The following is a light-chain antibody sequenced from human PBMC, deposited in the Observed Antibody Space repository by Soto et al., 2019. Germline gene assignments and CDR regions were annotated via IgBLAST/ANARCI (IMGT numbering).Light chain of an antibody. J-gene: IGKJ4*01. CDR2: GAS. Sequence: EIVLTQSPGTLSLSPGERATLSCRASQSVSRSYLAWYQQKPGQAPRLLIYGASSRATGIPDRFSGSGSATDFTLTISRLEPEDFAVYYCQQYGTSPPLTFGGGTKVEIK. CDR1: QSVSRSY. CDR3: QQYGTSPPLT. V-gene: IGKV3-20*01.